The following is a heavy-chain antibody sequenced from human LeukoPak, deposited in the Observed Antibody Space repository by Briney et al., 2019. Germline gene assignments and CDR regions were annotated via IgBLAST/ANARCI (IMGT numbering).Heavy chain of an antibody. CDR2: IRFDGDNK. CDR3: TITTSDY. CDR1: GFTFSSYG. D-gene: IGHD4-11*01. V-gene: IGHV3-30*02. J-gene: IGHJ4*02. Sequence: PGGSLRLSCAASGFTFSSYGMHRVRQAPGKGLEWVAFIRFDGDNKYYADSVKGRFTISRDNSKNTLYLQMNSLRAEDTAVYYCTITTSDYWGQGTLVIVSS.